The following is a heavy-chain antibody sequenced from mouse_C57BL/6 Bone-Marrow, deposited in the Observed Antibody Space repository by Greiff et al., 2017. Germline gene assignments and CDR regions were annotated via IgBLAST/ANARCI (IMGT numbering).Heavy chain of an antibody. CDR1: GYTFTSYW. CDR2: IDPSDSYT. D-gene: IGHD1-2*01. V-gene: IGHV1-59*01. J-gene: IGHJ1*03. CDR3: ARLGYYGVWYFDV. Sequence: QVQLQQPGAELVRPGTSVKLSCKASGYTFTSYWMHWVKQRPGQGLEWIGVIDPSDSYTNYNQKFKGKATLTVDTSSSTAYMQLSSLTSEDSAVXYGARLGYYGVWYFDVWGTGTTVTVSS.